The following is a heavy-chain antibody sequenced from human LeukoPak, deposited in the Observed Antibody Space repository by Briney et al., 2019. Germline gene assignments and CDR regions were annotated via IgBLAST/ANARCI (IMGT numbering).Heavy chain of an antibody. CDR1: GFTFSSYA. J-gene: IGHJ4*02. Sequence: GGSLRLSCAASGFTFSSYAMSWVRQAPGKGLEWVSAISGGGGSTYYADSVKGRFTISRDNSKNTLYLQMNSLRAEDTAVYYCAKDPYSSGWYRPDSEFDYWGQGTLVTVSS. CDR2: ISGGGGST. CDR3: AKDPYSSGWYRPDSEFDY. D-gene: IGHD6-19*01. V-gene: IGHV3-23*01.